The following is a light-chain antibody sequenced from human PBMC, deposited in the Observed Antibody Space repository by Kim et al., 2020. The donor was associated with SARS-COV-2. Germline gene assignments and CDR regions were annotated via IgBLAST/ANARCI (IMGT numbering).Light chain of an antibody. CDR3: QQYDIFPWT. Sequence: SAFVGDRVTITCRASQSIRTSLAWYQQKSGKAPKLLIYRASTLESGVPSRFSGSGSGPEFTLTISSLHPDDFATYYCQQYDIFPWTFGRGTKVDIK. CDR1: QSIRTS. J-gene: IGKJ1*01. CDR2: RAS. V-gene: IGKV1-5*03.